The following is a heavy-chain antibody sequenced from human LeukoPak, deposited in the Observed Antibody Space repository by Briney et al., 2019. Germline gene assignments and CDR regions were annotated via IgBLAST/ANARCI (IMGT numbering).Heavy chain of an antibody. CDR3: AKDNKTSWVRAFDI. CDR2: IGGSGGST. V-gene: IGHV3-23*01. Sequence: PGGSLRLSCAASGFTFSSYAMSWVRQAPGKGLEWVSAIGGSGGSTYYADSVKGRFTITSDNSKNTLYLQMNSLRAEDTAVYYCAKDNKTSWVRAFDIWGQGTMVTVSS. J-gene: IGHJ3*02. CDR1: GFTFSSYA. D-gene: IGHD3-10*01.